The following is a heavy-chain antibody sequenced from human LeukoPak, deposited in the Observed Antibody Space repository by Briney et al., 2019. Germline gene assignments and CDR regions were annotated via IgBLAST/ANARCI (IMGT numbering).Heavy chain of an antibody. J-gene: IGHJ5*02. D-gene: IGHD2-15*01. Sequence: PGRSLRLSCAASGFTFSSYGMHWVRQAPGKGLEWVAVISYDGSNKYYADSVKGRFTIFRDNSKNTLYLQMNSLRAEDTAVYYCAKDNSPGYCSGGSCYSEFDPWGQGTLVAVSS. CDR2: ISYDGSNK. V-gene: IGHV3-30*18. CDR1: GFTFSSYG. CDR3: AKDNSPGYCSGGSCYSEFDP.